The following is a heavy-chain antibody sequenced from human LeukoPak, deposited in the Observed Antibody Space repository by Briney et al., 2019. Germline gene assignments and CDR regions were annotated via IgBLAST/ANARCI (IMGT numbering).Heavy chain of an antibody. V-gene: IGHV4-4*09. Sequence: TLSLTCTVSGGSISSYYWSWIRQPPGKGLEWIGYIYTSGNTNYNPSLKSRVTISVDTSKNQFSLKLSSVTAADTAVYYCARGRPYPYNWFDPWGQGTLVTVSS. CDR1: GGSISSYY. CDR3: ARGRPYPYNWFDP. J-gene: IGHJ5*02. CDR2: IYTSGNT.